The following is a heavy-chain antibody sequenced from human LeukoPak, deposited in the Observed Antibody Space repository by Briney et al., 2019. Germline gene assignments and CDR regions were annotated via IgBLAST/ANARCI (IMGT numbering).Heavy chain of an antibody. V-gene: IGHV3-48*03. CDR1: GFTFSSYE. J-gene: IGHJ5*02. CDR3: ARVGLSSYGRGNWFDP. D-gene: IGHD4-17*01. CDR2: ISSSGSTI. Sequence: GGSLRLSCAASGFTFSSYEMNWVRQAPGKGMEWVSYISSSGSTIYYADSVKGRFTISRDNAKNSLYLQMNSLRAEETAVYYCARVGLSSYGRGNWFDPWGQGTLVTVSS.